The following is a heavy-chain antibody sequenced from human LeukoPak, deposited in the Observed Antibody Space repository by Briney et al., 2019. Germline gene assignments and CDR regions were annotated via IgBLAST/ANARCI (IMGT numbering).Heavy chain of an antibody. J-gene: IGHJ5*02. CDR2: IYYSGST. CDR3: ARDLRGYSYGYWFDP. D-gene: IGHD5-18*01. Sequence: PSETLSLTCTVSGGSISSYYWSWIRQPPGKGLEWIGYIYYSGSTNYNPSLKSRVTISVDTSKNQFSLKLSSVTAADTAVYYCARDLRGYSYGYWFDPWGQGTLATVSS. CDR1: GGSISSYY. V-gene: IGHV4-59*01.